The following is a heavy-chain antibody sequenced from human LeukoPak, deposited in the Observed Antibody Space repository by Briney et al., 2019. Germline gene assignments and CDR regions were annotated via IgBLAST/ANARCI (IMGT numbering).Heavy chain of an antibody. CDR3: ARGLNSGMTDY. J-gene: IGHJ4*02. D-gene: IGHD1-26*01. Sequence: SVKVSCKTSEDIFSSYTISWVRQAPGRGLQWMGRIIPIIRQTKYSQKFQGRVTITADKSTSTVYMDLSGLTSDDTALYFCARGLNSGMTDYWGQGTLVTVSS. CDR2: IIPIIRQT. CDR1: EDIFSSYT. V-gene: IGHV1-69*08.